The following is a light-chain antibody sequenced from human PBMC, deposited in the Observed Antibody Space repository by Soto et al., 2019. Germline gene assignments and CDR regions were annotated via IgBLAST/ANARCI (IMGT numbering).Light chain of an antibody. CDR2: WAS. Sequence: DIVMTQSPDSLAVSLGERASINCKSSQSVFYSSNNRNYLAWYQQKPGQPPKLLIYWASTRESGVPDRFSGSGSGTDFTLTISSLQAEDVAVYYCQQYYTNLYTFGQGTKLEIK. J-gene: IGKJ2*01. CDR3: QQYYTNLYT. V-gene: IGKV4-1*01. CDR1: QSVFYSSNNRNY.